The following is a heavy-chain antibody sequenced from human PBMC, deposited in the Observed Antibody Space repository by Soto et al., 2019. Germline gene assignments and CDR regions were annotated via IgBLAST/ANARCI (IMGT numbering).Heavy chain of an antibody. CDR2: ISAYNGNT. CDR1: GYTFTSYG. Sequence: QVQLVQSGAEVKKPGASVKVSCKASGYTFTSYGISWVRQAPGQGLEWMGWISAYNGNTNYAQKLQGRVTMTTDTSTSTAYMELRSLRSDDSAVYYCARGPNIVLVPAAISGRFDPWGQGTLVTVSS. D-gene: IGHD2-2*01. V-gene: IGHV1-18*01. CDR3: ARGPNIVLVPAAISGRFDP. J-gene: IGHJ5*02.